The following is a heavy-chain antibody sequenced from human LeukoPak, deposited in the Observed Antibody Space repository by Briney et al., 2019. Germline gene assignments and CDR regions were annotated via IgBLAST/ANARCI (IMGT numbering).Heavy chain of an antibody. V-gene: IGHV4-39*07. CDR2: IYYSGST. D-gene: IGHD2-15*01. CDR1: GGSISSSSYY. J-gene: IGHJ6*02. CDR3: ARDRGVVVAAQYYYYGMDV. Sequence: SETLSLTCTVSGGSISSSSYYWGWIRQPPGKGLEWIGSIYYSGSTYYNPSLKSRVTISVDTSKNQFSLKLSSVTAADTAVYYCARDRGVVVAAQYYYYGMDVWGQGTTVTVSS.